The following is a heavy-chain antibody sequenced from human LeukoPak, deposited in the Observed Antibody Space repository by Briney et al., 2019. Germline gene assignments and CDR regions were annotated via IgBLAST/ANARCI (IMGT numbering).Heavy chain of an antibody. D-gene: IGHD3-9*01. CDR3: ARYATDYDILTGYYIQDAFDI. CDR2: IYSGGST. CDR1: GFTVSSNY. Sequence: GGSLRLSCAASGFTVSSNYMSWVRQAPGKGLEWVSVIYSGGSTYYADSVKGRFTISRDNSKNTLYLQMNSLRAEDTAVYYCARYATDYDILTGYYIQDAFDIWGQGTMVTVSS. V-gene: IGHV3-53*01. J-gene: IGHJ3*02.